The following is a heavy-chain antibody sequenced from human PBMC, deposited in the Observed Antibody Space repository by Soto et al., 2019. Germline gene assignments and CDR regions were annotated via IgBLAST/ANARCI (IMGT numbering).Heavy chain of an antibody. V-gene: IGHV3-48*04. CDR1: GFTFSSYS. CDR3: ARPGTIFGVVIDAFDI. J-gene: IGHJ3*02. CDR2: ISSSSSTI. D-gene: IGHD3-3*01. Sequence: GGSLRLSCAASGFTFSSYSMNWVRQAPGKGLEWVSYISSSSSTIYYADSVKGRFTISRDNAKNSLYLQMNSLRAEDTAVYYCARPGTIFGVVIDAFDIWGQGTMVTVSS.